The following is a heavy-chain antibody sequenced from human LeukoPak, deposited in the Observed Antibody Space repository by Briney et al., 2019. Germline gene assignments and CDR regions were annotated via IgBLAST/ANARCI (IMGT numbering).Heavy chain of an antibody. J-gene: IGHJ4*02. D-gene: IGHD3-10*01. Sequence: ASVKVSCKASGYTFSGYDIHWGRQAPGQGLEWMGWTNPNSGATNYAQKFQGRVTMTRDTSITTAYMELSRLTSDDTAVYYCARVGLYGSGSYLVYWGQGTLVTVSS. CDR1: GYTFSGYD. V-gene: IGHV1-2*02. CDR2: TNPNSGAT. CDR3: ARVGLYGSGSYLVY.